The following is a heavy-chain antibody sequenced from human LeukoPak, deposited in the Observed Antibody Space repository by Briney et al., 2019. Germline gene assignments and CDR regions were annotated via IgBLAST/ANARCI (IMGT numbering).Heavy chain of an antibody. CDR2: IIPILGIV. Sequence: SVKVSCKASGGTFSSYAIRWVRQAPGQGLEWMGRIIPILGIVNYAQKFQGRVTITADKSTSTAYMELSSLRAEDTAVYYCAKARDYGVLGDFDYWGQGTLVTVSS. V-gene: IGHV1-69*04. CDR3: AKARDYGVLGDFDY. D-gene: IGHD4-17*01. CDR1: GGTFSSYA. J-gene: IGHJ4*02.